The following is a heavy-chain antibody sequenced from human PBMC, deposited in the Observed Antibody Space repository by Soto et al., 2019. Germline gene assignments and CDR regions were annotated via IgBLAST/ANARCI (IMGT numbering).Heavy chain of an antibody. CDR1: GFTFSSYG. V-gene: IGHV3-30*18. D-gene: IGHD2-8*01. Sequence: PGGSLRLSCAASGFTFSSYGMHWVRQAPGKGLEWVAVISYDGSNKYYADSVKGRFTISRDNSKNTLYLQVNSLRADDTAVYYCAKGHTNENGHYSYYGMDVWGQGTTVTVSS. CDR3: AKGHTNENGHYSYYGMDV. CDR2: ISYDGSNK. J-gene: IGHJ6*02.